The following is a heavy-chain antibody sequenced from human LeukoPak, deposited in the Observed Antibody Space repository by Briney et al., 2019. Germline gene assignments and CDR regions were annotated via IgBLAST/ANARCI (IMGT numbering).Heavy chain of an antibody. J-gene: IGHJ4*02. V-gene: IGHV3-21*01. Sequence: KPGGSLRLSCAASGFTFSSYSMNWVRQAPGKGLEWVSSISSSSSYIYYADSVKGRFTISRDNSKNTLYLQMNSLRAEDTAVYYCAKDFDGYTYGNLDFWGQGTLVTVSS. CDR3: AKDFDGYTYGNLDF. CDR1: GFTFSSYS. D-gene: IGHD5-18*01. CDR2: ISSSSSYI.